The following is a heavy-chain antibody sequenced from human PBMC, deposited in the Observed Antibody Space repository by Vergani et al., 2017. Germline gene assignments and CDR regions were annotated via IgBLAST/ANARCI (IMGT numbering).Heavy chain of an antibody. Sequence: EVQLLESGGGLVQPGGSLRLSCEASGFSFPGYVMSWVRQAPGKGLEWVSSVSGSSATPYYADSVKGRFIISRDNSKNTLHLQMNSLRADDTAVYYCTKGSRGYTGYFFDYWGQGTLATVSS. CDR1: GFSFPGYV. CDR3: TKGSRGYTGYFFDY. J-gene: IGHJ4*02. V-gene: IGHV3-23*01. CDR2: VSGSSATP. D-gene: IGHD5-12*01.